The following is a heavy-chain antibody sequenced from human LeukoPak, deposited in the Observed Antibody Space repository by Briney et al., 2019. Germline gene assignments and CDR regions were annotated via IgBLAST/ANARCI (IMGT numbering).Heavy chain of an antibody. D-gene: IGHD3-3*01. V-gene: IGHV1-69*05. CDR1: GGTFSSYA. CDR2: IIPIFGTA. J-gene: IGHJ6*04. Sequence: SVKVSCKASGGTFSSYAISWVRQAPGQGLEWMGGIIPIFGTANYAQKFQGRVTITTDESTSTAYMELSSLRSEDTAVYYCARGNFWSGPPDVCGKGTTVAVSS. CDR3: ARGNFWSGPPDV.